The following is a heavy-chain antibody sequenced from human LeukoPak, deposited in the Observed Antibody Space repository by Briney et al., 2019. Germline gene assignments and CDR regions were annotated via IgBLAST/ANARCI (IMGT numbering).Heavy chain of an antibody. V-gene: IGHV4-30-4*08. J-gene: IGHJ3*02. Sequence: SETLSLTCTVSGGSISSGDYYWSWIRQPPGKGLEWIGYIYYSGSTYYNPSLKSRVTMSVDTSRNQFSLKLSSVTAADTAVYYCARWPLVGATQDAFDIWGQGTMVTVSS. D-gene: IGHD1-26*01. CDR3: ARWPLVGATQDAFDI. CDR1: GGSISSGDYY. CDR2: IYYSGST.